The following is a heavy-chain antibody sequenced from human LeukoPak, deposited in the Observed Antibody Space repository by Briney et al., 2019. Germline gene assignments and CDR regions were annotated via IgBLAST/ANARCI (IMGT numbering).Heavy chain of an antibody. CDR1: GFTFDDYG. J-gene: IGHJ6*03. CDR2: INWNGGST. Sequence: GGSLRLSCAASGFTFDDYGMSWVRQAPGKGLEWVSGINWNGGSTGYADSVKGRFTISRDNAKNSLCLQMNSLRAEDTAVYYCARNKLGFSEKYMDVWGKGTTVTISS. D-gene: IGHD7-27*01. V-gene: IGHV3-20*04. CDR3: ARNKLGFSEKYMDV.